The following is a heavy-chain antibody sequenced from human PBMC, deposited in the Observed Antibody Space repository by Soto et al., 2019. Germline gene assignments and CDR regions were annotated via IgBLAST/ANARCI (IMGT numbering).Heavy chain of an antibody. CDR1: GYTFTSYY. D-gene: IGHD4-17*01. CDR3: ARVRGMTTDPRARRYAFDI. J-gene: IGHJ3*02. CDR2: INPSGGST. V-gene: IGHV1-46*03. Sequence: ASVKVSCKASGYTFTSYYMHWVRQAPGQGLEWMGIINPSGGSTSYAQKFQGRVTMTRDTSTSTVYMELSSLRSEDTAVCYCARVRGMTTDPRARRYAFDICGQGTMVTV.